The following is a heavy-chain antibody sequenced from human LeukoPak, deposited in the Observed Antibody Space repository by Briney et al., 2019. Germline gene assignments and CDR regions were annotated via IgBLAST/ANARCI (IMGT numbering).Heavy chain of an antibody. CDR1: AGSISSSSYY. Sequence: SQTLSLTCTVSAGSISSSSYYSGWIRQPPGKGLEWIGSIYYSGSTYYNPSLKSRVTTSVDTSKNQFSLKLSSVTAADTAVYYCARHDLRYFDWHYWGQGTLVTVSS. J-gene: IGHJ4*02. CDR3: ARHDLRYFDWHY. D-gene: IGHD3-9*01. CDR2: IYYSGST. V-gene: IGHV4-39*01.